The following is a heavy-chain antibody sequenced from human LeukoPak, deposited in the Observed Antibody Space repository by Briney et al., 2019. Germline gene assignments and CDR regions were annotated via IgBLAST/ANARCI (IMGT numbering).Heavy chain of an antibody. CDR1: GLTFSSYA. V-gene: IGHV3-64*01. J-gene: IGHJ4*02. CDR3: ARGDSMIVVVKGFDY. D-gene: IGHD3-22*01. CDR2: ISTNGGST. Sequence: GGSLRLSCAASGLTFSSYAMHWVRQAPGKGLEYVSAISTNGGSTYYANSVKGRFTISRDNSKNTLYLQMGSLRAEDMAVYYCARGDSMIVVVKGFDYWGQGTLVTVSS.